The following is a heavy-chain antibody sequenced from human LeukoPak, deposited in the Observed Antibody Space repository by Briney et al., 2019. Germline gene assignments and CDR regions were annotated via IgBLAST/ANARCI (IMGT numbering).Heavy chain of an antibody. D-gene: IGHD3-10*01. CDR2: IKSKNDCRTR. CDR3: TTTYGSRSYDERAYYNYGRDV. J-gene: IGHJ6*04. Sequence: GGSLRLFCGASGFTLSNSCMSWVRQAPGKGLVWVGRIKSKNDCRTREYAARVIRRFHISRDDQKVTLYLQMTSLKTKNTAVYYCTTTYGSRSYDERAYYNYGRDVWGKGTTVTVHS. CDR1: GFTLSNSC. V-gene: IGHV3-15*01.